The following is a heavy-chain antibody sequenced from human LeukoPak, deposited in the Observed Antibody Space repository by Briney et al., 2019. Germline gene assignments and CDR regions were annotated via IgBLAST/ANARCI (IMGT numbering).Heavy chain of an antibody. CDR3: TRWRFIGALYYFDF. CDR2: IKQDGSEK. Sequence: HPGGSLRLSCAASGFTFSSYWMTWVRQAPGKGLEWVASIKQDGSEKYYVDSVKGRFTISRDNAKNSLYLQMNSLRAEDTAVYYCTRWRFIGALYYFDFWGRGTLVTVSS. J-gene: IGHJ4*02. V-gene: IGHV3-7*03. D-gene: IGHD3-16*01. CDR1: GFTFSSYW.